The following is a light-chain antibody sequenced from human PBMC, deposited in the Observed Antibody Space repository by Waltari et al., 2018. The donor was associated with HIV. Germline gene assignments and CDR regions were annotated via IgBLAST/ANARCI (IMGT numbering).Light chain of an antibody. CDR1: TSAVGSYDL. Sequence: QSALTQPASVSGSPGQSITLSCTGTTSAVGSYDLVSFYQQQPGKAPKRMIYEVYQRPSGVSNRFSGSKSGNTASLTISGLQAEDEADDYCSSYAGSSTLVVFGGGTKLTVL. CDR3: SSYAGSSTLVV. CDR2: EVY. J-gene: IGLJ2*01. V-gene: IGLV2-23*02.